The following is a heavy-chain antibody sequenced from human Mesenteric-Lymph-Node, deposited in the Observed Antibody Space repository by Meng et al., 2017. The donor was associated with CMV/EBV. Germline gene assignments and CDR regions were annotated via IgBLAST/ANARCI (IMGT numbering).Heavy chain of an antibody. V-gene: IGHV3-23*01. CDR1: GFTFSSYA. CDR3: ASGEIEYSSSSYGMDV. Sequence: GESLKISCVASGFTFSSYAMSWVRPAPGKGLEWVSAISGSGGSTYYADSVKGRFTISRDNSKNTLYLQMNSLRAEDTAVYYCASGEIEYSSSSYGMDVWGQGTTVTVSS. D-gene: IGHD6-6*01. CDR2: ISGSGGST. J-gene: IGHJ6*02.